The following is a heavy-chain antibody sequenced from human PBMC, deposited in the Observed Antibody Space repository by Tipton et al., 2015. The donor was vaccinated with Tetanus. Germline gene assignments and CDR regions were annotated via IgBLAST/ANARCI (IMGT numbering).Heavy chain of an antibody. V-gene: IGHV3-9*01. CDR2: ISWNSGSI. J-gene: IGHJ3*02. CDR1: GFTFDDYA. Sequence: SLRLSCAASGFTFDDYAMHWVRQAPGKGLEWVSGISWNSGSIGYADSVKGRFTISRDNAKNSLYLQMNSLRAEDTALYYCASIQTYYYDSSGYINPVVVPLDIWGQGTMVTVSS. D-gene: IGHD3-22*01. CDR3: ASIQTYYYDSSGYINPVVVPLDI.